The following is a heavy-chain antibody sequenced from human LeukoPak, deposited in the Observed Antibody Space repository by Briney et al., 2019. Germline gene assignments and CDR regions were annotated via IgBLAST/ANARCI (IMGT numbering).Heavy chain of an antibody. D-gene: IGHD3-10*01. J-gene: IGHJ4*02. V-gene: IGHV4-30-4*01. CDR2: IYYSGST. CDR3: ARGLIFSNYYSLGY. CDR1: GGSISRGDYY. Sequence: PSQTLSLTCTVSGGSISRGDYYWSWIRQPPGKGLEWIGYIYYSGSTYYNPSLKSRVTISLDTSKNQFSLKLSSVTAADTAVYYCARGLIFSNYYSLGYWGQGTLVTVSS.